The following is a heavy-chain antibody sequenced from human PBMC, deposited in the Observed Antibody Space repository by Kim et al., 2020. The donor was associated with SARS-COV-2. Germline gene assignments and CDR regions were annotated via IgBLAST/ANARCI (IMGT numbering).Heavy chain of an antibody. CDR3: ARDWVENGQWLVTGHAFDM. CDR2: IYYSGST. D-gene: IGHD6-19*01. V-gene: IGHV4-59*13. J-gene: IGHJ3*02. CDR1: GGSISSYY. Sequence: SETLSLTCTVSGGSISSYYWSWIRQPPGKGLEWIGYIYYSGSTNYNPSLKSRVTISVDTSKNQFPLKRSSVTAADTAVYYCARDWVENGQWLVTGHAFDMWGQGRMVTVSS.